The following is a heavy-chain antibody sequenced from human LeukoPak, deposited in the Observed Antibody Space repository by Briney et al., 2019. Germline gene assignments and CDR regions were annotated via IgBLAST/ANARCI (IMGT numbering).Heavy chain of an antibody. D-gene: IGHD3-22*01. V-gene: IGHV3-30*02. CDR2: IRDDGSSQ. CDR3: AMVISDWQFIDY. CDR1: GFIFTDNG. J-gene: IGHJ4*02. Sequence: PGGSLRLSCRTSGFIFTDNGVHWVRQAPGKGLEWVTFIRDDGSSQYYADSVKGRFTISRDRSRGSVYLQMNSLTTEDSAVYYCAMVISDWQFIDYWGQGTLVTVSS.